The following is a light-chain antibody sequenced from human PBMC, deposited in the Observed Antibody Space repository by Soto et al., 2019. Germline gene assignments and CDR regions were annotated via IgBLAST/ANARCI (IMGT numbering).Light chain of an antibody. CDR3: QLFGSTPGFT. V-gene: IGKV3-20*01. J-gene: IGKJ3*01. CDR2: GAS. CDR1: QSINNRY. Sequence: EIVLTQSPGTLSLSPGERATLSCRASQSINNRYLAWYQQKPGQAPRLLIYGASSRATGIPDRFIGSGSGTDFTLTIIILEPEDFAVYYCQLFGSTPGFTFGPGTKVDIK.